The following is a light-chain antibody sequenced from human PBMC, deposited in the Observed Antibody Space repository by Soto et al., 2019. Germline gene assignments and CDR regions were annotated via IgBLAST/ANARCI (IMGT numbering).Light chain of an antibody. CDR1: QGLGVW. CDR2: DAS. CDR3: HQTYSTPWT. Sequence: DIQMTQSPSSVSASVGDRVTITCRASQGLGVWLGWYQQKPGKAPKLLIHDASSLQSGVPSRFSGSGSGTDFALTISSLQPEDFATFYCHQTYSTPWTFGQGTKVDIK. J-gene: IGKJ1*01. V-gene: IGKV1-12*01.